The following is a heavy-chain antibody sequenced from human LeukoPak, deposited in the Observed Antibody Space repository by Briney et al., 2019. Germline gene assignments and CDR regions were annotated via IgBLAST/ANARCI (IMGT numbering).Heavy chain of an antibody. Sequence: PGGSLRLSCAASGFTFRSSWMHWVRQVPGRGLMWVSRINSDGTLTTIADFVKGRFTISRDNAKNMLFLQMNTLRAEDAAIYYCVRDIGTDWGQGALVTVPS. CDR1: GFTFRSSW. D-gene: IGHD1-14*01. V-gene: IGHV3-74*01. CDR3: VRDIGTD. CDR2: INSDGTLT. J-gene: IGHJ4*02.